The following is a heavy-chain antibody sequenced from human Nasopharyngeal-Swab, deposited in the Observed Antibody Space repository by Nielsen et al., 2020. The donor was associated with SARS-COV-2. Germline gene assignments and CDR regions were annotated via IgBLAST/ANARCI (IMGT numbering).Heavy chain of an antibody. Sequence: GESLKISCAASGFTFSSYEMNWVRQAPGKGPERVSYISSSGSTIYYADSVKGRFTISRDNAKNSLYLQMNSLRAEDTAVYYCAREGAEAMVNYYYYYGMDVWGQGTTVTVSS. D-gene: IGHD5-18*01. CDR3: AREGAEAMVNYYYYYGMDV. V-gene: IGHV3-48*03. J-gene: IGHJ6*02. CDR2: ISSSGSTI. CDR1: GFTFSSYE.